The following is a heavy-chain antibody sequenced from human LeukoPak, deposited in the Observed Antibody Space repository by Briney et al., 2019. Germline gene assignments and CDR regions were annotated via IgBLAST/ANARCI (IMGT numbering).Heavy chain of an antibody. V-gene: IGHV1-24*01. J-gene: IGHJ1*01. CDR3: ARSRDSSGYYPYFQH. CDR2: FDPEDGET. D-gene: IGHD3-22*01. CDR1: GYTLTELS. Sequence: ASVKVSCKVSGYTLTELSMHWVRQAPGKGLEWMGGFDPEDGETIYAQKFQGRVTMTRDTSISTAYMELSRLRSDDTAVYYCARSRDSSGYYPYFQHWGQGTLVTVSS.